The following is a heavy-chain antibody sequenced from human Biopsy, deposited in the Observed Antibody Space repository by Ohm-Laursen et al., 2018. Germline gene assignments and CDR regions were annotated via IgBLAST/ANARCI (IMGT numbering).Heavy chain of an antibody. J-gene: IGHJ4*02. D-gene: IGHD6-19*01. Sequence: PSETLSLTCTVSGDSVSSGSFYWTWIRQPPGRGLEYIGYIYDRGSTANYNPSLESRVTMSVDMPKNQFSLKLSSVTAADTAIYYCARGMRSSGWPYFDSWGQGTLVTVSS. CDR3: ARGMRSSGWPYFDS. V-gene: IGHV4-61*01. CDR2: IYDRGSTA. CDR1: GDSVSSGSFY.